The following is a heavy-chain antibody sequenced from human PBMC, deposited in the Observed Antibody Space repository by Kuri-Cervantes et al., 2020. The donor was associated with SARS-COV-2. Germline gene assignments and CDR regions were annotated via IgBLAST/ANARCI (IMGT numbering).Heavy chain of an antibody. J-gene: IGHJ4*02. CDR2: ISSSGSTI. CDR1: GFTFSSYE. V-gene: IGHV3-48*03. D-gene: IGHD6-6*01. CDR3: TRGSIAGRRGIFDF. Sequence: GESLKISCAASGFTFSSYEMNWVRQAPGKGLEWVSYISSSGSTIYYADSVKGRFTISRDTSKNTVYLQMNSLRGDDTAVYYCTRGSIAGRRGIFDFWGQGTVVTVSS.